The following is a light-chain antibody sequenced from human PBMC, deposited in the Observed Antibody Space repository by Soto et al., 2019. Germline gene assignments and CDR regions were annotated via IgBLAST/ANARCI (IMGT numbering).Light chain of an antibody. Sequence: DILMTQSPDSLAVSLGESATINCTYSQSILYSSNNKDFLAWYQQKPGQPPKLLIHSASSREFGVPDRFSGSVSGTDFTLTISRLQAEDLAVYFCQQYFSFPYTFGQGTKVEIK. CDR3: QQYFSFPYT. CDR1: QSILYSSNNKDF. J-gene: IGKJ2*01. CDR2: SAS. V-gene: IGKV4-1*01.